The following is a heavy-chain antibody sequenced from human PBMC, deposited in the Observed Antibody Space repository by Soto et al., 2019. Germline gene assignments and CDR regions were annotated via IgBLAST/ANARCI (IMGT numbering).Heavy chain of an antibody. J-gene: IGHJ5*02. V-gene: IGHV4-39*01. Sequence: PSETLSLTCTVSSASITSTNYYWGWIRQPPGKGLEWIGSISNSGSTYYNPSLKSRVTISADTSKNQFSLNLISVTAADTAVYYCARHLSHYDSIWGSYRLALNWFDPWGQGTLVTVSS. CDR1: SASITSTNYY. D-gene: IGHD3-16*02. CDR3: ARHLSHYDSIWGSYRLALNWFDP. CDR2: ISNSGST.